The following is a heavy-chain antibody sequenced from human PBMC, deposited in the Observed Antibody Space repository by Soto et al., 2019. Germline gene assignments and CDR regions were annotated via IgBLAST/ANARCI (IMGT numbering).Heavy chain of an antibody. J-gene: IGHJ4*02. CDR3: VPRHPLVDY. CDR1: GFTFSSYE. V-gene: IGHV3-48*03. CDR2: ISSSGTTI. Sequence: EVQLVESGGGLVQPGGSLRLSCAASGFTFSSYEMNWVRQAPGKGLEWVSYISSSGTTIYYADSVKGRFTISRDNAKNSLYLQMNSLRAEDTAVYYCVPRHPLVDYWGQGTLVTVSS.